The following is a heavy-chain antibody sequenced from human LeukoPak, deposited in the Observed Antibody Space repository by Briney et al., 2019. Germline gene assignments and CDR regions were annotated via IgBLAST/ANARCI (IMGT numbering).Heavy chain of an antibody. CDR1: GFTFDDYG. V-gene: IGHV3-20*04. J-gene: IGHJ4*02. CDR3: ARDGSSEVVVVAATRGGFDY. D-gene: IGHD2-15*01. Sequence: PGGSLRLSCAASGFTFDDYGMSWVRQAPGKGLEWASGINWNGGSTGYADSVKGRFTISRDNAKNSLYLQMNSLRAEDTALYYCARDGSSEVVVVAATRGGFDYWGQGTLVTVSS. CDR2: INWNGGST.